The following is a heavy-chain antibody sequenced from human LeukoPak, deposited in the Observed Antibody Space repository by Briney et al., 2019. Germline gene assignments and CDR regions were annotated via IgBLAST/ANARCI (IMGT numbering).Heavy chain of an antibody. Sequence: PGGSLRLSCAASGLSVSSKYMNWVRQAPGKGLEWVSLLYSGGSTYYADSVKGRFTISRDSSKNTVYLQMNSLRAEDTAVYYCAARDCSTTSCYGGLFDYWGRGTLVTVSS. J-gene: IGHJ4*02. V-gene: IGHV3-53*01. CDR3: AARDCSTTSCYGGLFDY. CDR2: LYSGGST. D-gene: IGHD2-2*01. CDR1: GLSVSSKY.